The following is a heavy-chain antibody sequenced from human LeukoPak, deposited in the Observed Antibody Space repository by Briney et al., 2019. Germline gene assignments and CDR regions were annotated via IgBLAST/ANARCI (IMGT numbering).Heavy chain of an antibody. CDR2: INHSGST. V-gene: IGHV4-34*01. CDR3: ARLSVGIAVAGTDY. D-gene: IGHD6-19*01. CDR1: GGSFSGYY. J-gene: IGHJ4*02. Sequence: SETLSLTCAVYGGSFSGYYWSWIRPPPGKGLEWIGEINHSGSTNYNPSLKSRVTISVDTSKNQFSLKLSSVTAADTAVYYCARLSVGIAVAGTDYWGQGTLVTVSS.